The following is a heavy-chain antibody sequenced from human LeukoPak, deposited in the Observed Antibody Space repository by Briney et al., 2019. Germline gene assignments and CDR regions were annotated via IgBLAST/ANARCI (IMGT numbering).Heavy chain of an antibody. CDR3: ARGRGGYRSRDAFDI. J-gene: IGHJ3*02. V-gene: IGHV4-34*01. D-gene: IGHD5-12*01. CDR2: INHSGGT. Sequence: SETLSLTCAVYGGSFSGYYWSWIRQPPGKGLEWIGEINHSGGTNYNPSLKSRVTISVDTSKNQFSLKLSSVTAADTAVYYCARGRGGYRSRDAFDIWGQGTMVTVSS. CDR1: GGSFSGYY.